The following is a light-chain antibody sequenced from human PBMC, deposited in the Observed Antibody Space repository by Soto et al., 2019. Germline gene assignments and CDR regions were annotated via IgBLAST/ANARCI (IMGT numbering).Light chain of an antibody. Sequence: EIVLTQSPGTLSLSPCDRATLSCRASQSVSSNLAWYQQKPGQAPRLLIHGASTRATGIPARFSGSGSGTEFTLTISSLQSEDFGVYYCQQYNYWRTFGQGTKVDIK. CDR2: GAS. CDR3: QQYNYWRT. J-gene: IGKJ1*01. CDR1: QSVSSN. V-gene: IGKV3-15*01.